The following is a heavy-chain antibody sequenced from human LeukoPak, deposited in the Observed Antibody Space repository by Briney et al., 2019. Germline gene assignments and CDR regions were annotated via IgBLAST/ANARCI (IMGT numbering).Heavy chain of an antibody. CDR1: GFTFSSYS. CDR3: ARARSGYTSGSDFDY. J-gene: IGHJ4*02. D-gene: IGHD6-19*01. Sequence: GGSLRLSCAGSGFTFSSYSTNWVRQAPGGGLEWVSFISSGSSYIYYADSVKDRFIISRDNAKKSMFLQMDSLRAEDTAVYYCARARSGYTSGSDFDYWGQGTLVTVSS. CDR2: ISSGSSYI. V-gene: IGHV3-21*01.